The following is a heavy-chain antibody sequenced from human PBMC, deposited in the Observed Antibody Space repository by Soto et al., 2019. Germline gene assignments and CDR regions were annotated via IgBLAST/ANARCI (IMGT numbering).Heavy chain of an antibody. J-gene: IGHJ4*02. CDR3: AKDRYAGQIYSFDY. V-gene: IGHV3-23*01. CDR2: ITNSGGGT. D-gene: IGHD1-1*01. CDR1: GFTFSSYA. Sequence: VGSVRLSCAASGFTFSSYAMTWVRQAPGKGLEWVSEITNSGGGTFYADSVKGRFSISRDNSENTVYLQMNSLRGEDTAVYYCAKDRYAGQIYSFDYWGQGTLVTVSS.